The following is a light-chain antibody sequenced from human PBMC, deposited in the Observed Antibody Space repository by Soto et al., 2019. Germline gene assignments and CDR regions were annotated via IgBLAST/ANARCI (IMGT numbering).Light chain of an antibody. CDR1: QDIRSN. J-gene: IGKJ4*01. CDR2: DVS. CDR3: LQDYNYPLT. Sequence: AIQMTQSPSSLSASVGDRGTITCRASQDIRSNLDWYQQIPGKAPKLLIYDVSNLQSGVPSRFSGSGSGTDFTLTISSLQPEDFATYYCLQDYNYPLTFGGGTKVDIK. V-gene: IGKV1-6*01.